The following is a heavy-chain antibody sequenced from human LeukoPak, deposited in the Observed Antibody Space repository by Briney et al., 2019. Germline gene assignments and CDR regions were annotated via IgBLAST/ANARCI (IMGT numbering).Heavy chain of an antibody. J-gene: IGHJ6*02. Sequence: GGSLRLSCAASGLIVRSNYMSWVRQAPGKGLEWVANIKQDGSEKYYVDSVKGRFTISRDNAKNSLYLQMNSLRAEDTAVYYCARDTLTTVVTPYYYYGMDVWGQGTTVTVSS. CDR1: GLIVRSNY. CDR3: ARDTLTTVVTPYYYYGMDV. CDR2: IKQDGSEK. D-gene: IGHD4-23*01. V-gene: IGHV3-7*01.